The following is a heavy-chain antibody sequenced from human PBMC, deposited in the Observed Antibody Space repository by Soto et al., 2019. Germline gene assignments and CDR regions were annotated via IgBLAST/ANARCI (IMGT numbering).Heavy chain of an antibody. CDR2: IYPGDSDT. Sequence: GESLKISCKGSGYNFTSYWIGWVRQMPGKGLEWMGIIYPGDSDTRYNPSLKSRVTISVDTSKNQFSLKLSSVTAADTAVYYCARAVDSPYYYYGMDVWGQGTTVTVS. CDR1: GYNFTSYW. CDR3: ARAVDSPYYYYGMDV. V-gene: IGHV5-51*06. J-gene: IGHJ6*02. D-gene: IGHD3-22*01.